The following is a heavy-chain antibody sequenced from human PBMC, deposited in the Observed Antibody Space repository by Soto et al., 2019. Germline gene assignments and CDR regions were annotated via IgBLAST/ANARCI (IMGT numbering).Heavy chain of an antibody. V-gene: IGHV1-69*02. J-gene: IGHJ6*02. Sequence: QVQLVQSGAEVKKPGSSVKVSCKASGGTFSSYTIRWVRQAPGQGLEWMGRIIPILGIANYAQKFQGRVTITADKSTRTAYMGLSSLRSEDTAVYYCAVWFVEGPMDHMGVWGHVTTGTFSS. CDR3: AVWFVEGPMDHMGV. CDR1: GGTFSSYT. CDR2: IIPILGIA. D-gene: IGHD3-10*01.